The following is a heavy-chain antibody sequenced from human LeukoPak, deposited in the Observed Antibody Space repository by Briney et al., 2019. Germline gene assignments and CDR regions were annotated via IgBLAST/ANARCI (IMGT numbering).Heavy chain of an antibody. Sequence: PSETLSLTCTVSGGSIDNYYWSWIRQLPGKGLEWVGYIYYSGSNNYNPSLKSRVTISVDTSKNQFSLKLSSVTAADTAVYYCARRPTKAPPGRCTNGVCYGRYYYYYMDVWGKGTTVTVSS. CDR1: GGSIDNYY. V-gene: IGHV4-59*08. J-gene: IGHJ6*03. CDR2: IYYSGSN. CDR3: ARRPTKAPPGRCTNGVCYGRYYYYYMDV. D-gene: IGHD2-8*01.